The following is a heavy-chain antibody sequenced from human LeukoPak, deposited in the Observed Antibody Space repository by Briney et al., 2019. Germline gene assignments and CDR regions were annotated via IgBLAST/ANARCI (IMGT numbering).Heavy chain of an antibody. J-gene: IGHJ6*03. Sequence: SETLSLTCSVSGGSISLSYYYWGWIRQPPGKALEWIGSVYYSGTTNYNPSLKSRVTISVDTSKNQFSLKLSSVTAADTAVYYRARPPPSSSWSRPRSYYYYMDVWGKGTTVTVSS. CDR3: ARPPPSSSWSRPRSYYYYMDV. V-gene: IGHV4-39*07. D-gene: IGHD6-13*01. CDR1: GGSISLSYYY. CDR2: VYYSGTT.